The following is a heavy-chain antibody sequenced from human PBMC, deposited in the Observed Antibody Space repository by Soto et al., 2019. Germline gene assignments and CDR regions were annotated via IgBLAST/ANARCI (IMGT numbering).Heavy chain of an antibody. V-gene: IGHV2-70*11. CDR1: GFSLSTSGMC. D-gene: IGHD3-3*02. Sequence: SGPTLVNPTHTLTLTCTSSGFSLSTSGMCVSWIRQPPGKALEWLARIDWDDDKYYSTSLKTRLTIPKDTSKNQVVLTMTNMDPVDTATYYCARMSRRISIFGVDYYSHGMDVWRQRIT. CDR2: IDWDDDK. CDR3: ARMSRRISIFGVDYYSHGMDV. J-gene: IGHJ6*02.